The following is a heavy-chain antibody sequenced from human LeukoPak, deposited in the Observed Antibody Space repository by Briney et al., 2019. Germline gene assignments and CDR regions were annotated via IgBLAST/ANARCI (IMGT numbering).Heavy chain of an antibody. CDR2: ISTDGNEK. CDR3: VRDGGYTGGWTYGAGDY. J-gene: IGHJ4*01. Sequence: PGRSLRLSCAASGFTFSAYVMHCVRQAPGKGLECVAVISTDGNEKYYADSVKGRFSISRDNSKNTLYLQMSSLRTEDTAVYYCVRDGGYTGGWTYGAGDYWGQGNLVTVSS. V-gene: IGHV3-30*04. D-gene: IGHD2-8*02. CDR1: GFTFSAYV.